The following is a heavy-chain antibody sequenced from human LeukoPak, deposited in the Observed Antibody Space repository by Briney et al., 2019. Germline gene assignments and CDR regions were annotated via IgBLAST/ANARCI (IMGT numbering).Heavy chain of an antibody. J-gene: IGHJ5*02. Sequence: PSETLSLTCTVSGGSISSYYWSWIRQPPGKGLEWIGYIYYSGSTNYNPSLKSRVTISVDTSKNQFSLKLSSVTAADTAVYHCARDLGYYYGSGSYRWNWFDPWGQGTLVTVSS. D-gene: IGHD3-10*01. V-gene: IGHV4-59*01. CDR1: GGSISSYY. CDR2: IYYSGST. CDR3: ARDLGYYYGSGSYRWNWFDP.